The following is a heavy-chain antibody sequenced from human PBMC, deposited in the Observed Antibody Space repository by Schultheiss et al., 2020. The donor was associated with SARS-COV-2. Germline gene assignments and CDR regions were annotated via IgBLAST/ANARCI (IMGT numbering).Heavy chain of an antibody. CDR3: ARIVGPATYYYYMDV. J-gene: IGHJ6*03. CDR2: ISSRSSKT. D-gene: IGHD2-15*01. V-gene: IGHV3-11*06. Sequence: GESLKISCAASGFTFSDYYMSWIRQAPGKGLEWVSYISSRSSKTEYADSVKGRFTISRDNAKNSLYLQMDSLRAEDTAVYYCARIVGPATYYYYMDVWGGGTTVTVSS. CDR1: GFTFSDYY.